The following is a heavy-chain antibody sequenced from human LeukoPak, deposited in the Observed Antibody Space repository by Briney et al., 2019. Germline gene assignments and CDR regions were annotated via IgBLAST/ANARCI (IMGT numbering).Heavy chain of an antibody. Sequence: HTGGSLRLSCAASGLTVGNNYMRWIRQAPGKGLEWVSLIYSGGGTYYADSVKGRFTMSRDSSKNTVYLQMNSLRVEDTAVYYCARDRHCSGTTCYGVWGQGTLVTVSS. CDR3: ARDRHCSGTTCYGV. CDR1: GLTVGNNY. V-gene: IGHV3-53*01. J-gene: IGHJ4*02. CDR2: IYSGGGT. D-gene: IGHD2-2*01.